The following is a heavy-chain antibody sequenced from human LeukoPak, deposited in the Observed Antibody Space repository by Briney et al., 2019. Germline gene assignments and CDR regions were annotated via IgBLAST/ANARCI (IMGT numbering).Heavy chain of an antibody. V-gene: IGHV3-21*01. Sequence: GGSLRLSCAASGFTFSSYSMNWVRQAPGKGLEWVSSISSSSSYIYYADSVKGRFTISRDNAKNSLYLQMNSLRAEDTAVYYCARVDPVSGYSGCPDYWGQGTLVTVSS. CDR1: GFTFSSYS. J-gene: IGHJ4*02. CDR3: ARVDPVSGYSGCPDY. CDR2: ISSSSSYI. D-gene: IGHD5-12*01.